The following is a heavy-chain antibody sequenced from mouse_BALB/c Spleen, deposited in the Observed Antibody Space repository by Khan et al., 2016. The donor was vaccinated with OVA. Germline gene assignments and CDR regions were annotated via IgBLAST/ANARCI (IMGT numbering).Heavy chain of an antibody. D-gene: IGHD2-3*01. Sequence: QVQLQQSGADLARPGASVKLSCKASGYTFTDHYITWVKQKTGQGLEWIGEIYPGSGNTYYNENFKGKASLTADKSSNTAYMQLSSLTSEDSAVYFCARMDTTSFDFWGQGTTLTVSS. CDR2: IYPGSGNT. V-gene: IGHV1-77*01. CDR1: GYTFTDHY. CDR3: ARMDTTSFDF. J-gene: IGHJ2*01.